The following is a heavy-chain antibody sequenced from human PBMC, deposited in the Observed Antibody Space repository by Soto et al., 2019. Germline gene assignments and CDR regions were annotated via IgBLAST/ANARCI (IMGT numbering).Heavy chain of an antibody. CDR3: ARPIPRWSYHYGMDV. Sequence: QLVESGGRGVQPGRSRRRSCAASEFTFSSDAMQWVRQAPGRGLEGVALISVDGSNEYYADSVKGRFIISRDNSKNMVYLQMNSLRPDDTAIYYCARPIPRWSYHYGMDVWGQGTKVTVSS. CDR2: ISVDGSNE. V-gene: IGHV3-30-3*01. J-gene: IGHJ6*02. D-gene: IGHD2-15*01. CDR1: EFTFSSDA.